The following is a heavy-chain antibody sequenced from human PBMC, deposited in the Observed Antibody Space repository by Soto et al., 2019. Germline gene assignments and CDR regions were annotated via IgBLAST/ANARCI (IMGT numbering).Heavy chain of an antibody. D-gene: IGHD2-8*01. CDR3: ARSGYCTNGVCYTYWYFDL. CDR2: ISAYNGNT. CDR1: GYTFTSYG. Sequence: ASVKVSCKASGYTFTSYGISCVRQAPGQGLEWMGWISAYNGNTNYAQKLQGRVTMTTDTSTSTAYMELRSLRSDDTAVYYCARSGYCTNGVCYTYWYFDLWXRGTLVTVSS. J-gene: IGHJ2*01. V-gene: IGHV1-18*01.